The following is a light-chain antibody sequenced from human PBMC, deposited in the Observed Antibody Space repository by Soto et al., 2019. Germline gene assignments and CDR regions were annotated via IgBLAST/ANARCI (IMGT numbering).Light chain of an antibody. Sequence: EIVMTQSPATLSVSPGERATLSCRASQSVSGNLAWYQQKPGQAPRLLIYGASTRATGIPARFNGSGSGTVFTLTISSLQSEDFAVYYCQQYYKWPFTFGPGTKVDIK. J-gene: IGKJ3*01. CDR1: QSVSGN. V-gene: IGKV3-15*01. CDR2: GAS. CDR3: QQYYKWPFT.